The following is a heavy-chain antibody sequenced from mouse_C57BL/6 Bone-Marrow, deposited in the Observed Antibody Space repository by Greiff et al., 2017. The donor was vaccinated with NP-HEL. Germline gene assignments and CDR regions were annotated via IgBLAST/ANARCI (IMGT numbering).Heavy chain of an antibody. CDR2: INPSSGYT. Sequence: VMLVESGAELARPGASVKMSCKASGYTFTSYTMHWVKQRPGQGLEWIGYINPSSGYTKYNQKFKDKATLTADKSSSTAYMQLSSLTSEDSAVYYCARWNGYFPFAYWGQGTLVTVSA. V-gene: IGHV1-4*01. J-gene: IGHJ3*01. D-gene: IGHD2-3*01. CDR1: GYTFTSYT. CDR3: ARWNGYFPFAY.